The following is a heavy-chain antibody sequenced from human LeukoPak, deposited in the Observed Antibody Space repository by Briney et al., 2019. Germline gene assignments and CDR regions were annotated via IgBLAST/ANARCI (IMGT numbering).Heavy chain of an antibody. CDR3: PRKVGATIHFEY. V-gene: IGHV1-2*02. Sequence: ASVTVSCKASGYTFTGYYMHWVRQAPGQGLEWMGWINPNSGGTNYAQKFQGRVPMTRDTSISTAYMELSRLRSDDTVAYYCPRKVGATIHFEYWGQGTLVTVSS. CDR2: INPNSGGT. D-gene: IGHD5-12*01. CDR1: GYTFTGYY. J-gene: IGHJ4*02.